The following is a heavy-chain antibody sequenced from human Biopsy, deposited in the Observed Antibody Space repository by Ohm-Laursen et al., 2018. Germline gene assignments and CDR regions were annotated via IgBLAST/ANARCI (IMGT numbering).Heavy chain of an antibody. CDR1: GGPISSDY. V-gene: IGHV4-59*01. J-gene: IGHJ6*02. CDR3: ARATNSTGWPYYYFYGMDV. CDR2: IYYSGST. Sequence: PGTLSLTCTVSGGPISSDYWSWIRQTPGKGLEWIGYIYYSGSTNYNPSLKSRVTISVDTSKNQLSLRLNSVTAADTAVYYCARATNSTGWPYYYFYGMDVWGQGTTVTVSS. D-gene: IGHD2/OR15-2a*01.